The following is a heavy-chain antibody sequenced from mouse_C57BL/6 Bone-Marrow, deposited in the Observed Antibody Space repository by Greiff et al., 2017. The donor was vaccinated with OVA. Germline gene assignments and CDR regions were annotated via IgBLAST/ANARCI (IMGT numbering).Heavy chain of an antibody. V-gene: IGHV1-82*01. J-gene: IGHJ2*01. CDR1: GYAFSSSW. Sequence: QVQLQQSGPELVKPGASVKISCKASGYAFSSSWMNWVKQRPGKGLEWIGRIYPGDGDTNYNGKFKGKATLTADKSSSTAYMQLSSLTSEDSAVYFCAEPYYFDYWGQGTTLTVSS. CDR3: AEPYYFDY. CDR2: IYPGDGDT.